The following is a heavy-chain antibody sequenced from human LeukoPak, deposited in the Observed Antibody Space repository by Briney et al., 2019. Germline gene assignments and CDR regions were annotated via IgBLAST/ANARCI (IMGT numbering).Heavy chain of an antibody. J-gene: IGHJ4*02. Sequence: PSETLSLTCTVSGVSISSGGYYWSWIRQHPGKGLEWIGYIYYSGSTYYNPSLKSRVTISVDTSKNQFSLKLSSVTAADTAVYYCAWGYCSGGSCKPLDYWGQGTLVTVSS. V-gene: IGHV4-31*03. CDR1: GVSISSGGYY. CDR3: AWGYCSGGSCKPLDY. D-gene: IGHD2-15*01. CDR2: IYYSGST.